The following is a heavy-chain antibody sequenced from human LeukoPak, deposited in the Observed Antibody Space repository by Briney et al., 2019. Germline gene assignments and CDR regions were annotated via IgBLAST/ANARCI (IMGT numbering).Heavy chain of an antibody. CDR1: GFTFSSYW. Sequence: GGSLRLSCAASGFTFSSYWMHWVPPAPGKGRLWVSHISPDGSSAIYADSVKGRFTISRDNATNTLYLQMNSLRAEDTAVYYCARVNVCPRCHFDYWGQGTLVTVSS. CDR2: ISPDGSSA. D-gene: IGHD3-16*01. J-gene: IGHJ4*02. V-gene: IGHV3-74*01. CDR3: ARVNVCPRCHFDY.